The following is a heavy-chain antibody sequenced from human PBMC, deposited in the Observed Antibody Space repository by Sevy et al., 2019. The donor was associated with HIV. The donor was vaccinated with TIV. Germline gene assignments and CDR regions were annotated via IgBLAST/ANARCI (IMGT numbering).Heavy chain of an antibody. CDR2: IYTSGST. D-gene: IGHD3-22*01. CDR3: ARGDYYEGWYFDL. V-gene: IGHV4-4*07. Sequence: SETLSLTCTVSGGSISSYYWSWIRQPAGKGLEWIGRIYTSGSTNYNSSLKSRVTTSVDTSKNQFSLKLSSVTAADTAVYYCARGDYYEGWYFDLWGRGTLVTVSS. CDR1: GGSISSYY. J-gene: IGHJ2*01.